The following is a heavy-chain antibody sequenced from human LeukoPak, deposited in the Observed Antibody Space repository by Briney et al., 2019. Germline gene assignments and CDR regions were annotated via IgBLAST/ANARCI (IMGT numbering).Heavy chain of an antibody. CDR1: GGSISSGSSF. Sequence: KPSETLSLTCTVSGGSISSGSSFWTWIRQPAGKGLEWIGRIYTGGSTNYNPSLKSRVTISVDTSKNQFSLKLSSVTAADTAVYYCARDVGGYSYGYRPTELYWYFDLWGRGTRVTVS. CDR3: ARDVGGYSYGYRPTELYWYFDL. CDR2: IYTGGST. J-gene: IGHJ2*01. V-gene: IGHV4-61*02. D-gene: IGHD5-18*01.